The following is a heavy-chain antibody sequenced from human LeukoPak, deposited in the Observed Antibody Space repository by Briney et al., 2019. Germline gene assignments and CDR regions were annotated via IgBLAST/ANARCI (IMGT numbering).Heavy chain of an antibody. CDR3: AREVLGTVPG. CDR1: GDSIAPYY. CDR2: IYYSGST. Sequence: SETLSLTCTVSGDSIAPYYWSWIRQPPGKGLEWIGYIYYSGSTNYNPSLKSRVTISADTSKNQFSLKLRSVTAADTAVYYCAREVLGTVPGWGQGTLVTVSS. D-gene: IGHD2-8*01. V-gene: IGHV4-59*01. J-gene: IGHJ4*02.